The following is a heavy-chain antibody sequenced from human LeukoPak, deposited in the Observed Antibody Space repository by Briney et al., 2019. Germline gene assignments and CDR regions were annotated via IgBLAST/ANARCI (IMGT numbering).Heavy chain of an antibody. Sequence: PSETLSLTCTVSGGSISSGSYYWSWIRQPAGKGLEWIGRIYTSGSTNYNPSLKSRVTISVDTSKNQFSLKLSSVTAADTAVYYCARASTQETNVAASIYAFDIWGQGTMVTVSS. CDR3: ARASTQETNVAASIYAFDI. D-gene: IGHD2-15*01. J-gene: IGHJ3*02. CDR2: IYTSGST. V-gene: IGHV4-61*02. CDR1: GGSISSGSYY.